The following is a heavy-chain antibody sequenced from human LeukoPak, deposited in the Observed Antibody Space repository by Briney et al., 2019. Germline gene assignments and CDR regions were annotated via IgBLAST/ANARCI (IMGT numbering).Heavy chain of an antibody. CDR3: ARDILATTASLDY. Sequence: PGGSLRLSCAASGFTFSGYPIHWVRQAPGKGLEWVAVISYDGSNKYYADSVKGRFTISRDNSKNTLYLQMNSPRPEDTAVYFCARDILATTASLDYWGQGTLVTVSS. V-gene: IGHV3-30-3*01. D-gene: IGHD5-12*01. J-gene: IGHJ4*02. CDR1: GFTFSGYP. CDR2: ISYDGSNK.